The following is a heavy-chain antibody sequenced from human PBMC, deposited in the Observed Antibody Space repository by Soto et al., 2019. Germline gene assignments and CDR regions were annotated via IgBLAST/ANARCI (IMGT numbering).Heavy chain of an antibody. Sequence: VESLKISCKGSGYSFTSYWISWARQMPGKGLEWMGRIDPSDSYTNYSPSFQGHVTISADKSISTAYLQWSSLKASDTAMYYCARVSCSGGSCRPYYYYYYGMDVWGQGTTVTVSS. CDR3: ARVSCSGGSCRPYYYYYYGMDV. V-gene: IGHV5-10-1*01. D-gene: IGHD2-15*01. CDR2: IDPSDSYT. CDR1: GYSFTSYW. J-gene: IGHJ6*02.